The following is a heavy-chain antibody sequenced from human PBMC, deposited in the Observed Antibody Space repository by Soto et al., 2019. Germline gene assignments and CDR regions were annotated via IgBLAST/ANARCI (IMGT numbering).Heavy chain of an antibody. V-gene: IGHV3-23*01. CDR3: AADSSGWSRLCNY. D-gene: IGHD6-19*01. J-gene: IGHJ4*02. CDR1: GFTFSSYA. Sequence: GGSLRLSCAASGFTFSSYAMSWVRQAPGKGLEWVSAISGSGGSTYYADSVKGRFTISGDNSKNTLYLQMNSLRAEDTAVYYFAADSSGWSRLCNYWGQGTLVTVSS. CDR2: ISGSGGST.